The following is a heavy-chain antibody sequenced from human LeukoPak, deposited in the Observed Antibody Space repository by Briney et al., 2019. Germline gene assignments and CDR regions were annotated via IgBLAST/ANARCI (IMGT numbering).Heavy chain of an antibody. CDR3: ARCTTRITMVRGATGFDP. CDR1: GGSISSGSYY. Sequence: SETLSLTCTVSGGSISSGSYYWSWIRQPAGKGLEWIGRIYTSGSTNYNPSLKSRVTISVDTSKNQFSLKLSSVTAADTAVYYCARCTTRITMVRGATGFDPWGQGTLVTVSS. CDR2: IYTSGST. V-gene: IGHV4-61*02. J-gene: IGHJ5*02. D-gene: IGHD3-10*01.